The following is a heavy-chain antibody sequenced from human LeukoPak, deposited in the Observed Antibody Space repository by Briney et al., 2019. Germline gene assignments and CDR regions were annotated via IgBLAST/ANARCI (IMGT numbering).Heavy chain of an antibody. CDR1: GGSFSGYY. V-gene: IGHV4-34*01. CDR2: INRSGST. Sequence: SETLSPTCAVYGGSFSGYYWSWIRQPPGKGLEWIGEINRSGSTNYNPSLKSRVTISVDTSKNQFSLKLSSVTAADTAVYYCARGAELTDYWGQGTLVTVSS. J-gene: IGHJ4*02. D-gene: IGHD1-26*01. CDR3: ARGAELTDY.